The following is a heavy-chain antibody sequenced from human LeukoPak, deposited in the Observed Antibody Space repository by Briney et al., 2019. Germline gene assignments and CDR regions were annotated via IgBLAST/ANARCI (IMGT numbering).Heavy chain of an antibody. CDR2: VYSGGST. CDR3: ARILWFGVDDYCYGMDV. J-gene: IGHJ6*02. Sequence: PGGSLRLSCAASGFTFSSYAMSWVRQAPGKGLEWVSVVYSGGSTYYTDSVKGRFTISRDNSKNTLYLQMNSLSAEDTAVYYCARILWFGVDDYCYGMDVWGQGTTVTVSS. CDR1: GFTFSSYA. D-gene: IGHD3-10*01. V-gene: IGHV3-53*01.